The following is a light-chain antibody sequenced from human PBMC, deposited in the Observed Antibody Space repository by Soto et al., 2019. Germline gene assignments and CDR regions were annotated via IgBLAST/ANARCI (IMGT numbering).Light chain of an antibody. CDR2: LGS. V-gene: IGKV2-28*01. J-gene: IGKJ2*01. Sequence: DIVMTQSPLSLPVTPGEPASISCRSSQSLLHSNGYNYLDWYLQKPGQSPQLLIYLGSNRASGVPDRFSGSGSGTDFTLKISRVEAEDVGVYYCMQALQTPPYTFGQWTKLAIK. CDR3: MQALQTPPYT. CDR1: QSLLHSNGYNY.